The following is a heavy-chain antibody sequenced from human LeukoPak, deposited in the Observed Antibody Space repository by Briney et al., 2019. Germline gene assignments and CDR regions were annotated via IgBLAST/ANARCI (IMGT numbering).Heavy chain of an antibody. CDR1: GYTFTGYH. V-gene: IGHV1-2*02. J-gene: IGHJ4*02. CDR3: ATTPYTSGGGF. CDR2: INPNSGGT. D-gene: IGHD6-19*01. Sequence: ASVKVSCKASGYTFTGYHMHWVRQAPGQGLEWMGWINPNSGGTYYAQKFQGRDTMTRDTSISTAYMELSRLTSDDTAVYYCATTPYTSGGGFWGQGTLVTVSS.